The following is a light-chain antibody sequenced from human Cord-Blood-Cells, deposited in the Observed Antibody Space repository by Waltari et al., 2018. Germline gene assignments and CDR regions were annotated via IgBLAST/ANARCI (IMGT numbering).Light chain of an antibody. V-gene: IGLV2-23*01. CDR2: EGS. Sequence: QSALTQPASVSGSPGQSITISCTGTSSDVGSYNLVSWYQQHPGKAPKLMIYEGSKRPSGVSNRFSGSKSGHTASLTISGLQAEDKADYYCCSYAGSSTYVFGTGTKVTVL. J-gene: IGLJ1*01. CDR1: SSDVGSYNL. CDR3: CSYAGSSTYV.